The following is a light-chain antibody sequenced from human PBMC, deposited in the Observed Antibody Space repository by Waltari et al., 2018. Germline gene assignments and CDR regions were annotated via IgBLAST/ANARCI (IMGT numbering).Light chain of an antibody. J-gene: IGKJ1*01. CDR3: GQTYDFPPT. V-gene: IGKV1-39*01. CDR1: QNINTY. Sequence: IQVTQSPPSLSSLVGDTVSITCRETQNINTYLNWSQQKPGKAPQLLVYAASKLQHGLTTRFTGSGSGADFTLTIANLQPDDFGLYCCGQTYDFPPTFGLGTQV. CDR2: AAS.